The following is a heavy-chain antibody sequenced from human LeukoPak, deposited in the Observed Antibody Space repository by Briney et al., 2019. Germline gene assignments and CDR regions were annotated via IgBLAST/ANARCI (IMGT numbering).Heavy chain of an antibody. CDR2: ISGSGGST. CDR1: GFTFSSYA. D-gene: IGHD5-18*01. V-gene: IGHV3-23*01. J-gene: IGHJ4*02. Sequence: GGPLRLSCAASGFTFSSYAMSWVRQAPGKGLEWVSAISGSGGSTYYADSVKGRFTISRDNSKNTLYLQMNSLRAEDTAVYYCAKDGGYSYGYFDYWGQGTLVTVSS. CDR3: AKDGGYSYGYFDY.